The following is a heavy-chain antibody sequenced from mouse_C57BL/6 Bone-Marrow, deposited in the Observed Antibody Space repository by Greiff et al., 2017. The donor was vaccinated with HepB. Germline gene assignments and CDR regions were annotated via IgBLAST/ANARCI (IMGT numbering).Heavy chain of an antibody. J-gene: IGHJ2*01. CDR3: AREHDGYDY. D-gene: IGHD2-3*01. CDR2: ISYDGSN. CDR1: GYSITSGYY. V-gene: IGHV3-6*01. Sequence: DVKLQESGPGLVKPSQSLSLTCSVTGYSITSGYYWNWIRQFPGNKLEWMGYISYDGSNNYNPSLKNRISITRDTSKNQFFLKLNSVTTEDTATYYCAREHDGYDYWGQGTTLTVSS.